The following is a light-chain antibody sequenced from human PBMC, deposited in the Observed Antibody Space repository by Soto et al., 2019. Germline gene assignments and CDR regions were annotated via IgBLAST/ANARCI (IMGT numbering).Light chain of an antibody. CDR2: EVS. CDR3: TSYAGSNNLV. J-gene: IGLJ3*02. Sequence: QSVLTQPPSASGSPGQAVTLSCTGTSSDIGGYNYVSWYQQHPGKAPKLIIYEVSKRPSGVPDRFSGSKSGNTASLTVSGLQAEEEADYYCTSYAGSNNLVFAGGTKVTVL. V-gene: IGLV2-8*01. CDR1: SSDIGGYNY.